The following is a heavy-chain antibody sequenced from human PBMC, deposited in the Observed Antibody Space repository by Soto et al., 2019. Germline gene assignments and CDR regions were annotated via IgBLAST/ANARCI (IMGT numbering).Heavy chain of an antibody. Sequence: GASVKVSCKASGGTFSSYAISWVRQAPGQGLEWMGGIIPIFGTANYAQKFQGRVTITADESTSTAYMELSSLRSEDTAVYYCARSLWGYDSSDYWGQGTLVTVSS. CDR3: ARSLWGYDSSDY. D-gene: IGHD3-22*01. CDR1: GGTFSSYA. J-gene: IGHJ4*02. CDR2: IIPIFGTA. V-gene: IGHV1-69*13.